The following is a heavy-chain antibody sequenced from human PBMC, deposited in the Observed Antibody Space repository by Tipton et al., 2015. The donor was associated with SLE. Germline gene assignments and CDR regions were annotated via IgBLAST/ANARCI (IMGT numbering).Heavy chain of an antibody. V-gene: IGHV3-23*03. Sequence: GSLRLSCAGSGFRFNRHAMSWVRQAPGKGLEWVSVIYYPGIAYYVDSVRGRFIISRDNSKNTLSLQMNSLRAEDTAIYYCVKVGDTNDYELGAYYVYYMDVWGKGTLVTVS. CDR3: VKVGDTNDYELGAYYVYYMDV. CDR2: IYYPGIA. CDR1: GFRFNRHA. J-gene: IGHJ6*03. D-gene: IGHD4-17*01.